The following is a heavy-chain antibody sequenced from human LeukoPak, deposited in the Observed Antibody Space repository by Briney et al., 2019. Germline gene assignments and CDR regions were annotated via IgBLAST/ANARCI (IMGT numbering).Heavy chain of an antibody. CDR2: VKGDGSET. D-gene: IGHD3-22*01. Sequence: AGGSLRLSCAASELTFSDYWMHWVRQVPGKGLVWVSRVKGDGSETNYADSVKGRFTISRDNAKNTLFLQMNSLRVEDTAVYYCVRGQIGVSVIVHWGQGTLVTVSS. V-gene: IGHV3-74*01. J-gene: IGHJ5*02. CDR3: VRGQIGVSVIVH. CDR1: ELTFSDYW.